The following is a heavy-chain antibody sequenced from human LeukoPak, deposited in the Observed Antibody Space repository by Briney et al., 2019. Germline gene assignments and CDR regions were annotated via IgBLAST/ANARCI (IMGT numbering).Heavy chain of an antibody. Sequence: ASVKVSCKVSGYTLTELSMHWVRQAPGKGLEWMGGFDPEDGETIYAQNFQGRVTITRDTSASTTYMELSSLTSEDTAVYYCARGRLSAAAGSEGLWFDPWGQGTLVTVSS. V-gene: IGHV1-24*01. J-gene: IGHJ5*02. CDR1: GYTLTELS. D-gene: IGHD6-13*01. CDR2: FDPEDGET. CDR3: ARGRLSAAAGSEGLWFDP.